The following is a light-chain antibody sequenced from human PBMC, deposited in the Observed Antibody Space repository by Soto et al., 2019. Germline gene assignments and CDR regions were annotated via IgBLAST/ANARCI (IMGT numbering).Light chain of an antibody. CDR1: QSINTW. V-gene: IGKV1-5*01. Sequence: DIQITQSPSTLSPSVGHRATIPCRSSQSINTWLAWYQQKPGKAPELLIFDASALESGVPSRFSGSGSGTEFTLTISSMQPDDSANFYCLHYNSYSKTFGQGTKVDIK. J-gene: IGKJ1*01. CDR3: LHYNSYSKT. CDR2: DAS.